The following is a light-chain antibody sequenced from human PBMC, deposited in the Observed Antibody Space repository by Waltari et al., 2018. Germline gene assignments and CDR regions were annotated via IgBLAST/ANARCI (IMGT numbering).Light chain of an antibody. CDR3: QHSSSIPYT. CDR1: QSISTY. CDR2: GAS. Sequence: DIQMTQSPSSLSASVGDRVTSTCRASQSISTYLNWYQQKPGKGPRFLIYGASTLQTGVPSRFSGSGSGTHFTLTISGLQPDDFATYFCQHSSSIPYTFGQGTKLEI. V-gene: IGKV1-39*01. J-gene: IGKJ2*01.